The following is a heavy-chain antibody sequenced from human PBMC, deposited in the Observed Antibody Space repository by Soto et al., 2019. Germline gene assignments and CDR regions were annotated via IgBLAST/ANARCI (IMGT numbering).Heavy chain of an antibody. J-gene: IGHJ5*02. CDR1: GYNFLTYG. V-gene: IGHV1-18*01. CDR3: ARDRPGISVIRAVKTYNYLDP. D-gene: IGHD3-10*01. Sequence: ASVKVSCKASGYNFLTYGISWLRQAPGRGLEWMGWISTDNTHRNYAQNFQERVTMTTDTSTNTAYMELRSLRSDDTAIYYCARDRPGISVIRAVKTYNYLDPWGQGTLVTVSS. CDR2: ISTDNTHR.